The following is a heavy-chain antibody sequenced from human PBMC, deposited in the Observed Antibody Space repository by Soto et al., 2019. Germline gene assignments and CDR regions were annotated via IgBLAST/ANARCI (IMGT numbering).Heavy chain of an antibody. D-gene: IGHD2-15*01. Sequence: ESGGGLVKPGGSLRLSCVGSGFSFTNAWMTWVRQAPGKGLEWVGRIRGTAEGGTTDYGPPVRGRFRISRDDSENTGFLEMNSLKTEDTGIYYCATGGEWLLLDYLDSWGQGALVTVSS. CDR2: IRGTAEGGTT. CDR1: GFSFTNAW. CDR3: ATGGEWLLLDYLDS. J-gene: IGHJ4*02. V-gene: IGHV3-15*01.